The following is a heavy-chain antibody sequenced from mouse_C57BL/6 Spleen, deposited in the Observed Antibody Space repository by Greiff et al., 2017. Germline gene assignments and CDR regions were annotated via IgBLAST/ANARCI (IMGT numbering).Heavy chain of an antibody. D-gene: IGHD1-3*01. J-gene: IGHJ4*01. Sequence: VQVVESGPELVKPGASVKISCKASGYAFSSSWMNWVKQRPGKGLEWIGRIYPGDGDTNYNGKFKGKATLTADKSSSTAYMQLSSLTSEDSAVYFCARALNYAMDYWGQGTSVTVSS. V-gene: IGHV1-82*01. CDR1: GYAFSSSW. CDR3: ARALNYAMDY. CDR2: IYPGDGDT.